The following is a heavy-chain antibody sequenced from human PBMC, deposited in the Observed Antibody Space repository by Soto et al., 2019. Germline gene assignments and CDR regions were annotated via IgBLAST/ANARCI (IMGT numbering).Heavy chain of an antibody. J-gene: IGHJ4*02. Sequence: EVQLVESGGDLVQPGGSLRLSCEASGFNFYSYWMHWVRQAPGKGLVWVSRINSDGSTTTYADSVKGRFTISRDNAKNTLYLQMNSLTAEDTALYYCAKTGPLRFLEWLFDYWGQGTLVTVSS. CDR1: GFNFYSYW. CDR3: AKTGPLRFLEWLFDY. CDR2: INSDGSTT. D-gene: IGHD3-3*01. V-gene: IGHV3-74*01.